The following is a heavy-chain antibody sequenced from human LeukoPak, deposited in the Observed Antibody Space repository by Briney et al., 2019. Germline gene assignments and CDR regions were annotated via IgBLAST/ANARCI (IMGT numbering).Heavy chain of an antibody. J-gene: IGHJ4*02. CDR2: LSNSGDSR. CDR1: GFTFSSYA. V-gene: IGHV3-23*01. D-gene: IGHD3-22*01. Sequence: GGSLRLSCAASGFTFSSYATSWVRQAPGKGLEWVSGLSNSGDSRYYADSVQGRFTISRDNSKNTLYLQMNSLRAEDTAVYYCAKGTMIVVLDGYWDQGTLVTVSS. CDR3: AKGTMIVVLDGY.